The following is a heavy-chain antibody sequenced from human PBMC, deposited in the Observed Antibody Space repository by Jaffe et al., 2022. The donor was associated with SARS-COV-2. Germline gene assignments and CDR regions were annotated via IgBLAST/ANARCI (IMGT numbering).Heavy chain of an antibody. J-gene: IGHJ6*02. CDR3: ARDRGLSIAGVGMDV. CDR2: ISSSSSYI. D-gene: IGHD6-6*01. CDR1: GFTFSSYS. Sequence: EVQLVESGGGLVKPGGSLRLSCAASGFTFSSYSMNWVRQAPGKGLEWVSSISSSSSYIYYADSVKGRFTISRDNAKNSLYLQMNSLRAEDTAVYYCARDRGLSIAGVGMDVWGQGTTVTVSS. V-gene: IGHV3-21*01.